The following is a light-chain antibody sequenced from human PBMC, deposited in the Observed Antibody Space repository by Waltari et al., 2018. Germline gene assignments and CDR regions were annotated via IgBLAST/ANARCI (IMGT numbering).Light chain of an antibody. CDR3: QRYDNLPVFA. CDR1: QPITNY. Sequence: DIQLTQSPSSLSASVGDSVSITCRASQPITNYLNWYQQKPGKAPRLLIYDASNLQAGVPSRFSGSQSGTEFTFTIASLQPEDVATYYCQRYDNLPVFAFGPGTKLDIQ. V-gene: IGKV1-33*01. CDR2: DAS. J-gene: IGKJ3*01.